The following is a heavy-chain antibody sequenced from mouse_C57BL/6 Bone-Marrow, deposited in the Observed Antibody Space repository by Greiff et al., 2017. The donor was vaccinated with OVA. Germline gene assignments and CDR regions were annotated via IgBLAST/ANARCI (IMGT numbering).Heavy chain of an antibody. CDR3: ARRHSAMDY. V-gene: IGHV1-59*01. CDR2: IEPSDSYT. CDR1: GYTFTSYW. Sequence: QVQLQQPGAELVRPGTSVKLSCKASGYTFTSYWMHWVKQRPGQGLEWIGVIEPSDSYTNYNQKFKGKATLTVDTSSSTAYMQLSSLTSEDSAVYYCARRHSAMDYWGQGTSVTVSS. J-gene: IGHJ4*01.